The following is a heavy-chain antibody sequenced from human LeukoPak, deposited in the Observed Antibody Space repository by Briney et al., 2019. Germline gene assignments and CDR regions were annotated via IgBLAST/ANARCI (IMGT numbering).Heavy chain of an antibody. D-gene: IGHD3-22*01. V-gene: IGHV3-23*01. J-gene: IGHJ4*02. CDR1: GFTFSNSA. CDR3: AKTNGYYSD. CDR2: LSGSGITT. Sequence: PGGSLRLSCAASGFTFSNSAMSWVCQAPGKGQEWVSSLSGSGITTYYTDSVKGRVIISRDNSKNTLYLQMNSLRAEDTAVYYCAKTNGYYSDWGQGALVTVSS.